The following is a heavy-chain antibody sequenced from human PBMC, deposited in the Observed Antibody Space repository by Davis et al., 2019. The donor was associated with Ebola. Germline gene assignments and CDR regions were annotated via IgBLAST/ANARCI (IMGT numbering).Heavy chain of an antibody. J-gene: IGHJ2*01. D-gene: IGHD3-10*01. CDR3: ARRVRESTDWYFDS. CDR1: GGSVSSGSYY. CDR2: IYYSGST. V-gene: IGHV4-61*01. Sequence: SETLSLTCTVSGGSVSSGSYYWSWIRQPPEKGLEWVGYIYYSGSTNCNPSLKSRVIISVDTSKNQFSLKLRSVTAADTAVYYCARRVRESTDWYFDSWGRGTLVTVSS.